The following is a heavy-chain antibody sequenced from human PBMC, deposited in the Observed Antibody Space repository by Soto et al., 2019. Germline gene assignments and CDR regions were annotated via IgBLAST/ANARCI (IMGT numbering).Heavy chain of an antibody. J-gene: IGHJ6*03. CDR3: ARRARADYYYMDV. CDR2: ISSNGIGT. Sequence: EVQLVESGGGLAQPGGSLRLSCAASGFTFSSDAMDWVRQAPGKGLEYVSGISSNGIGTYYASSVKGRFTISRDNSRDTVCLQMDSLRPEDMAVYYCARRARADYYYMDVWGKGTTVTVS. CDR1: GFTFSSDA. D-gene: IGHD6-6*01. V-gene: IGHV3-64*01.